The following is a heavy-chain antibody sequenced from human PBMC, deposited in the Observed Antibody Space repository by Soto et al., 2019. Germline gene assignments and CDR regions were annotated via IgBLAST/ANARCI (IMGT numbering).Heavy chain of an antibody. V-gene: IGHV3-23*01. CDR3: AKLRSLRAHVQRTVGMDV. CDR1: VFTFSSYA. D-gene: IGHD4-17*01. Sequence: HPGGSLRLSCAASVFTFSSYAMSWVRQAPGKGLEWVSAISGSGGSTYYADSVKGRFTISRDNSKNTLYLQMNSLRAEDTAVYYCAKLRSLRAHVQRTVGMDVWGQGTTVTVSS. CDR2: ISGSGGST. J-gene: IGHJ6*02.